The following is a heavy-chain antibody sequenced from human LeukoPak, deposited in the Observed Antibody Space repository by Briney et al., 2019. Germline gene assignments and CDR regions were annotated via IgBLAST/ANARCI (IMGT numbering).Heavy chain of an antibody. CDR2: IYNSGST. D-gene: IGHD1-26*01. J-gene: IGHJ5*02. CDR1: GGSMSSSQYC. CDR3: ARDHSNTYYRGEFVP. Sequence: SETLSLTCTVSGGSMSSSQYCWGWIRQPPGMGREWIGSIYNSGSTHYNPSLESRATISVDTTKNQFSLKLNSVTDADTAVYYCARDHSNTYYRGEFVPWGQGTLVTVSS. V-gene: IGHV4-39*02.